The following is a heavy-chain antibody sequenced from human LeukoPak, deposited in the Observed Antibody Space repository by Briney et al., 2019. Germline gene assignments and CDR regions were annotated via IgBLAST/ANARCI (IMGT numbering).Heavy chain of an antibody. CDR2: VCYDGSKK. CDR3: ARGVVTSIRVRFFDY. Sequence: GGSLTLSCAPSRFTFNSYVMHGVRQAPGKGLEGVAVVCYDGSKKHYADSVKGRFTIYRDNSKNTLYLQMNGLRAEDTAVYYCARGVVTSIRVRFFDYWGQGALVTVSS. J-gene: IGHJ4*02. D-gene: IGHD2-21*02. V-gene: IGHV3-33*01. CDR1: RFTFNSYV.